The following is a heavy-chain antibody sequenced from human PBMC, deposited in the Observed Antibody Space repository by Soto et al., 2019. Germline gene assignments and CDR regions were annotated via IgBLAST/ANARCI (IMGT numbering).Heavy chain of an antibody. V-gene: IGHV3-23*01. Sequence: GGSLRLSCAASGLTFSSYAMSWVRKAPGKGLEWVSTISGSGAGTDSADSVKGRFTISRDNSKNTLYLQMNSLRAEDTALYYCALSTNGGSPYWGQGTLVTVSS. CDR2: ISGSGAGT. CDR1: GLTFSSYA. J-gene: IGHJ4*02. D-gene: IGHD2-8*01. CDR3: ALSTNGGSPY.